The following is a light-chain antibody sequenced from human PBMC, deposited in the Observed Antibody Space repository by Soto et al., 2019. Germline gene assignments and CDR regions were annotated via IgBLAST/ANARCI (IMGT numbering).Light chain of an antibody. CDR1: QRVNRN. V-gene: IGKV3-15*01. Sequence: EIVMTQSPATLSVSPGERATVSCRTSQRVNRNLAWYQQKPGQVPRLVIYGPSTRAIGIPDRFSGSGSGTEFTLTISSLQSEDFAVYYCHQYHEWPMTFGQGTRLEI. J-gene: IGKJ5*01. CDR3: HQYHEWPMT. CDR2: GPS.